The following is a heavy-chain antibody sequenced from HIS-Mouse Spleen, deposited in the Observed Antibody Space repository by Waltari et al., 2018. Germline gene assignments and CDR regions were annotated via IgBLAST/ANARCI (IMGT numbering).Heavy chain of an antibody. J-gene: IGHJ2*01. D-gene: IGHD1-1*01. Sequence: QVQLVQSGAEVKKPGASVKVSCKASGYTCTGYYMHRVRQAPGQGLEGMGWINPNSGGTNYAKKFQGRVTMTRDTSISTAYMELSRLRSDDTAVYYCARVGTATNLYWYFDLWGRGTLVTVSS. CDR1: GYTCTGYY. V-gene: IGHV1-2*02. CDR2: INPNSGGT. CDR3: ARVGTATNLYWYFDL.